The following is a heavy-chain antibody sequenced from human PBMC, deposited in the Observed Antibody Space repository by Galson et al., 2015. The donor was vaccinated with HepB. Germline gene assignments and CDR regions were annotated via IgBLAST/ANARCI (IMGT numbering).Heavy chain of an antibody. CDR1: GGSISSSSYY. CDR2: IYYSGST. CDR3: ARQGDEGGGTHYFDY. D-gene: IGHD2-15*01. J-gene: IGHJ4*02. Sequence: SETLSLTCTVSGGSISSSSYYWGWIRQPPGKGLEWIGSIYYSGSTYYNPSLKSRVTISVDTSKNQFSLKLSSVTAADTAVYYCARQGDEGGGTHYFDYWGQGTLVTVSS. V-gene: IGHV4-39*01.